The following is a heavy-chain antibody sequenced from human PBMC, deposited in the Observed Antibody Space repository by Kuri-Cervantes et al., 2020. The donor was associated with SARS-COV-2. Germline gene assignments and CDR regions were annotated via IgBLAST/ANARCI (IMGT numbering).Heavy chain of an antibody. J-gene: IGHJ6*02. V-gene: IGHV1-2*02. Sequence: ASVKVSCKASGYTFTGYYMHWVRQAPGQGLEWMGWINPNSGGTNYAQKFQGRVTMTRDTSISTAYMELSRLRSDDTAVYYCATGKGWLQSKPSPYYYGMDVWGQGTTVTVSS. CDR3: ATGKGWLQSKPSPYYYGMDV. CDR2: INPNSGGT. D-gene: IGHD5-24*01. CDR1: GYTFTGYY.